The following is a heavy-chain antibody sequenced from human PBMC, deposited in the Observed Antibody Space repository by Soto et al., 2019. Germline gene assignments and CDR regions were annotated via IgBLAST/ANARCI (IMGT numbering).Heavy chain of an antibody. CDR3: SGRPEAGPRLSWGNHYYYGMDV. Sequence: QMQLVQSGPEVKKPGTSVKVSCKASGFTFTSSAVQWVRQARGQRLEWIGWIVVGSGNTNYGQKFQERVTITRDMSTSTAHKGLSSLGSEETVIFFCSGRPEAGPRLSWGNHYYYGMDVWGQGDTVTVSS. CDR1: GFTFTSSA. CDR2: IVVGSGNT. J-gene: IGHJ6*02. V-gene: IGHV1-58*01. D-gene: IGHD6-13*01.